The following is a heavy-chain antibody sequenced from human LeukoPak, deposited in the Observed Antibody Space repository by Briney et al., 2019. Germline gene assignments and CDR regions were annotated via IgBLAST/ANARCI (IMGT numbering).Heavy chain of an antibody. Sequence: GGSLRLSCAASGFTFSVYAMNWVRQAPGKGLEWVSTIGSSGVTYYADSVKGRFTISRDIPKNTLYLQMNSLRADDTAVYYCARVGRLTIFGVTLDYYYYGMDVWGQGTTVTVSS. D-gene: IGHD3-3*01. J-gene: IGHJ6*02. CDR3: ARVGRLTIFGVTLDYYYYGMDV. CDR2: IGSSGVT. V-gene: IGHV3-23*01. CDR1: GFTFSVYA.